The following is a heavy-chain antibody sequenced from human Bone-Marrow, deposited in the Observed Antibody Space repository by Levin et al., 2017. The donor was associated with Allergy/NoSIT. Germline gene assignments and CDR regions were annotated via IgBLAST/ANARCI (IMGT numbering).Heavy chain of an antibody. CDR1: GYTFVGYY. Sequence: ASVKVSCRASGYTFVGYYVHWVRQAPGQGLEWVGRINPDSGATTFAQKFQGRVTMTRDTSISTAYMEVSRLTSDDTAVYFCARSSRSYSDLLDYYMDVWGKGTTVSVS. CDR3: ARSSRSYSDLLDYYMDV. J-gene: IGHJ6*03. V-gene: IGHV1-2*02. CDR2: INPDSGAT. D-gene: IGHD2-21*01.